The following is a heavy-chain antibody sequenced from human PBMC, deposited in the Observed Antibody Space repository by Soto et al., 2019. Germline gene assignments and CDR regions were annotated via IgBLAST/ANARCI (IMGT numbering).Heavy chain of an antibody. J-gene: IGHJ4*02. D-gene: IGHD3-22*01. Sequence: LSLTCTVSGGSISSGDYYWSWIRQHPGKGLEWIGYIYYSGSTYYNPSLKSRVTISVDTSKNQFSLKLSSATAADTAVYYCARGATHYYDNSGYYPRYFDYWGQGTLVTVSS. CDR1: GGSISSGDYY. V-gene: IGHV4-31*03. CDR3: ARGATHYYDNSGYYPRYFDY. CDR2: IYYSGST.